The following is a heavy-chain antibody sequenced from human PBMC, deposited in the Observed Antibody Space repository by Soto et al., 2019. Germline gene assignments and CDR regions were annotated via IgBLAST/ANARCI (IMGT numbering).Heavy chain of an antibody. CDR2: VDPNGGGS. CDR1: GYIFTDYK. D-gene: IGHD4-17*01. J-gene: IGHJ4*02. Sequence: GTSVELSCETCGYIFTDYKLHWVRQAPGQGLEWMGWVDPNGGGSNSAQKFQGSVTMTWDTSITTAYLDLTRLTTNDTATYFCATWVDYGDFEGFDFWGQGTLVTVSS. V-gene: IGHV1-2*04. CDR3: ATWVDYGDFEGFDF.